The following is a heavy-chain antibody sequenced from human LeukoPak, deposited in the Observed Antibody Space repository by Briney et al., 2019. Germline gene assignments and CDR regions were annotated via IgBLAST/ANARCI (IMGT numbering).Heavy chain of an antibody. Sequence: GGSLRLSCAASGFTFSSYSMNWVRQAPGKGLEWVSSISSSSSYIYYADSVKGRFTISRDNSKNTVYLQMNSLRAEDTAVYYCAKTTTGYSSGRFPGWPVDYWGQGTLVTVFS. D-gene: IGHD6-19*01. CDR2: ISSSSSYI. CDR1: GFTFSSYS. J-gene: IGHJ4*02. CDR3: AKTTTGYSSGRFPGWPVDY. V-gene: IGHV3-21*01.